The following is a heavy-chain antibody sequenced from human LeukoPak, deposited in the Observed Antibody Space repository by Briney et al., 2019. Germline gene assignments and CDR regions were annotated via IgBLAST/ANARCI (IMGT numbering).Heavy chain of an antibody. CDR3: ARREDGRYTIDY. CDR1: SGSISSNNYY. J-gene: IGHJ4*02. D-gene: IGHD5-24*01. CDR2: VYYSGST. Sequence: SETLSLTCSVSSGSISSNNYYWGWIRQPPGKGLEWIGYVYYSGSTYYNPSLKSRVTISVDTSKNQFSLKLSSVTAADTAVYYCARREDGRYTIDYWGQGTLVTVSS. V-gene: IGHV4-39*01.